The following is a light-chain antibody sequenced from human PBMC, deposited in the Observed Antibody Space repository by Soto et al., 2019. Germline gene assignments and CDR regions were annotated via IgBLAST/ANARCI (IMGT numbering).Light chain of an antibody. Sequence: EIFLTQSPVTLSLSPGERATLSCRASQRITNNFLAWFQQKAGLAPRLLIYGASTRASGVPDRFSGGGSGTDFVLTISRLEPEDFAVYYCQQYGRSQFTFGQGTKLQI. CDR3: QQYGRSQFT. V-gene: IGKV3-20*01. CDR1: QRITNNF. CDR2: GAS. J-gene: IGKJ2*01.